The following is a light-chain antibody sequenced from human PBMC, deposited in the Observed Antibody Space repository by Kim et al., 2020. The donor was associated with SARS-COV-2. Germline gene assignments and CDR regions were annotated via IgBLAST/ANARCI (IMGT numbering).Light chain of an antibody. Sequence: CKSSSSLVHDSGFNNMYLYLQRPGQAPQILFYLGYNRCYVVPDRFSGSGYGTDFTVKTSRVEAEDVVDHYCMQAVQTPLTLGGGTKVDIK. CDR3: MQAVQTPLT. CDR1: SSLVHDSGFNN. J-gene: IGKJ4*01. V-gene: IGKV2-28*01. CDR2: LGY.